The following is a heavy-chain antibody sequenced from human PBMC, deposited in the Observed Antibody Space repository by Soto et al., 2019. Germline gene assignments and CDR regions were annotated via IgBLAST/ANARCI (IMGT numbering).Heavy chain of an antibody. CDR3: ARDLDDSSGYPQWAFDY. J-gene: IGHJ4*02. D-gene: IGHD3-22*01. V-gene: IGHV3-30-3*01. CDR2: ISYDGSNK. CDR1: GFTFSSYA. Sequence: GGSLRLSCAASGFTFSSYAMHWVRQAPGKGLEWVAVISYDGSNKYYADSVKGRFTISRDNSKNTLYLQMNSLRAEDTAVYYWARDLDDSSGYPQWAFDYWGQGALVTVSS.